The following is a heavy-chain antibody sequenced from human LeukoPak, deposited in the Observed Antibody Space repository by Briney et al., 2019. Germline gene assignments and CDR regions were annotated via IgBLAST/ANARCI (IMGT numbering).Heavy chain of an antibody. CDR2: ISGSGGRT. Sequence: PAGSLRLSCAASGFTFSSYAMSWVRQAPGMGLEWVSAISGSGGRTYYAESVKGGFTISRDNSKNTLYLQMNSLRAEDTAVYYCAKDQGGGAGTFYFDYWGQGTLVTVSS. J-gene: IGHJ4*02. CDR1: GFTFSSYA. V-gene: IGHV3-23*01. CDR3: AKDQGGGAGTFYFDY. D-gene: IGHD6-19*01.